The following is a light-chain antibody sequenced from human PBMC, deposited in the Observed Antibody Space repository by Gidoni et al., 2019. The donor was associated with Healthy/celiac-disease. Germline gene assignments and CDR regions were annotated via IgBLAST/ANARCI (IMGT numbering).Light chain of an antibody. CDR2: AAS. V-gene: IGKV1-8*01. CDR1: QGISSY. CDR3: QQYYSYPFT. Sequence: IRTTPLPSAFPASTGDRATITCRASQGISSYLAWYQQKPGKAPKLLIYAASTLQSGVPSRFSGSGSGTDFTLTISSLQSEDFATYYCQQYYSYPFTFGPGTKVDIK. J-gene: IGKJ3*01.